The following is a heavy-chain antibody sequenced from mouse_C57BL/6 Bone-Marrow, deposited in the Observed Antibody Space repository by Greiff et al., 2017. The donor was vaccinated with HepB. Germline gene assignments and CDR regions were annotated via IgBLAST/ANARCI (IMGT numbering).Heavy chain of an antibody. CDR1: GFTFNTYA. CDR2: IRSKSSNYAT. D-gene: IGHD1-1*01. CDR3: VRARTVVAHWYFDV. J-gene: IGHJ1*03. V-gene: IGHV10-3*01. Sequence: EVKLQESGGGLVQPKGSLKLSCAASGFTFNTYAMHWVRQAPGKGLEWVARIRSKSSNYATYYADSVKDRFTISRDDSQSMLYLQMNNLKTEDTAMYYCVRARTVVAHWYFDVWGTGTTVTVSS.